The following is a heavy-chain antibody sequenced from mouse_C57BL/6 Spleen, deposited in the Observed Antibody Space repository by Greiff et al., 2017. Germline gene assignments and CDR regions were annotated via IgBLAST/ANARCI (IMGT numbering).Heavy chain of an antibody. CDR1: GFTFTSYW. J-gene: IGHJ1*03. CDR3: ERNCYSSYWYFDV. V-gene: IGHV1-61*01. D-gene: IGHD2-5*01. Sequence: QVQLQQPGAELVRPGSSVKLSCKASGFTFTSYWMDWVKQRPGQGLEWIGNIYPSDSETPYNQKFKDKATLTVAKSSSTAYMQLSSLTSEDSAVYYCERNCYSSYWYFDVWGTGTTVTVSS. CDR2: IYPSDSET.